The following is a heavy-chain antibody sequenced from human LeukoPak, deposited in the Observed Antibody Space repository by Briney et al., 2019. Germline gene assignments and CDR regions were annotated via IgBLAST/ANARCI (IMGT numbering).Heavy chain of an antibody. CDR1: GFTFDSYA. J-gene: IGHJ4*02. Sequence: GGSLRLSCEGSGFTFDSYAMSWVRQSPGKGLEWVSAVTGTGGNTYHADSVKGRFTISRDNSKNTVYLQMNSLRAEYTAIYYCASVHGSGNYRFDFWGQGTLVTVSS. CDR2: VTGTGGNT. V-gene: IGHV3-23*01. D-gene: IGHD3-10*01. CDR3: ASVHGSGNYRFDF.